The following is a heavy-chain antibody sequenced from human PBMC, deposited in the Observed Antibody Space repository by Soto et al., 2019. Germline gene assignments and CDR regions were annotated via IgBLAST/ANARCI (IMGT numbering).Heavy chain of an antibody. Sequence: SETLSLTCTVSGGSISSSSYYWGWIRQPPGKGLEWIGSIYYSGSTYYNPSLKSRVTISVDTSKNQFSLKLSSVTAADTAVYYCARLSYYYDSSGYYFDYWGQGTLVTVSS. CDR1: GGSISSSSYY. CDR2: IYYSGST. J-gene: IGHJ4*02. CDR3: ARLSYYYDSSGYYFDY. D-gene: IGHD3-22*01. V-gene: IGHV4-39*01.